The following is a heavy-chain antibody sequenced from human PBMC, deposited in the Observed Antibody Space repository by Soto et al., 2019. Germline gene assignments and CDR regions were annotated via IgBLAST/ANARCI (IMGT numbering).Heavy chain of an antibody. J-gene: IGHJ5*02. Sequence: SETLSLTCTVSNGSISSAIYYWGWIRQPPGKGLEWIGSIYHSGSTYYNPSLQGRVTISVDTSKNQFSLKLSSVTAADTAVYFCARGYRSRYWFDPWGQGTLVTVSS. CDR1: NGSISSAIYY. V-gene: IGHV4-39*01. CDR3: ARGYRSRYWFDP. CDR2: IYHSGST. D-gene: IGHD1-1*01.